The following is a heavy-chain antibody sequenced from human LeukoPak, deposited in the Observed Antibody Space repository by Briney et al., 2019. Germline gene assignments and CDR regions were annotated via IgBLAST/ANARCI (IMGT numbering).Heavy chain of an antibody. V-gene: IGHV1-18*01. CDR1: GYTFTSYG. CDR3: ARGDPIYDYVWGSYRLPFDY. D-gene: IGHD3-16*02. J-gene: IGHJ4*02. Sequence: GASVKVSCKASGYTFTSYGISWVRQAPGQGLEWMGWISAYNGNTNYAQKLQGRVTMTTDTSTSTAYMELRSLRSDDTAVYYCARGDPIYDYVWGSYRLPFDYWGQGTLVTVSS. CDR2: ISAYNGNT.